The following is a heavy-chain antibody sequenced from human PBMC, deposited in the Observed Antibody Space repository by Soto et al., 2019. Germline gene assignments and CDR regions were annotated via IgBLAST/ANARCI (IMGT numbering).Heavy chain of an antibody. CDR3: ARDLYDYIWGSYPNAFDI. CDR1: GFTFSSYW. Sequence: EVQLVESGGGLVQPGGSLRLSCAASGFTFSSYWMHWVRQAPGKGLVWVSRINSDGSSTSYADSVKDRFTISRDNAKNSLYLQMSSLRAEDTAVYYCARDLYDYIWGSYPNAFDIWGQGTMVTVSS. V-gene: IGHV3-74*01. D-gene: IGHD3-16*02. J-gene: IGHJ3*02. CDR2: INSDGSST.